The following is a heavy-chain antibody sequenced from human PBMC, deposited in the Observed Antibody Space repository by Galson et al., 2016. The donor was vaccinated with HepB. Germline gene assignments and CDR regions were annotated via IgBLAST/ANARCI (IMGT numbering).Heavy chain of an antibody. D-gene: IGHD3-10*01. CDR2: MNPKSGDT. V-gene: IGHV1-8*01. J-gene: IGHJ5*02. CDR3: ARVPRGGDRFGP. CDR1: GYTFTSYY. Sequence: SVKVSCKASGYTFTSYYINWVRQATGQGLEWMGWMNPKSGDTGYAQNLQGRVTMTRDTSMSAAYMELSSLTSEDTAVYYCARVPRGGDRFGPWGQGTLVTVSS.